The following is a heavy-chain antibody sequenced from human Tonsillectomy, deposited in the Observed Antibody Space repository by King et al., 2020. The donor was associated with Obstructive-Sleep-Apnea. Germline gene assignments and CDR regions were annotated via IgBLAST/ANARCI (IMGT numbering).Heavy chain of an antibody. D-gene: IGHD3-9*01. CDR1: GGSVSSRSYY. CDR2: FYYSGST. V-gene: IGHV4-39*01. J-gene: IGHJ6*02. Sequence: QVQLQESGPGLVKPSETLSLTCTVSGGSVSSRSYYWGLIRQPPGKGLEWIGGFYYSGSTDYNPSLKSRVTISVDTSKNQFSLMLTSVTAADTAVYYCAGRYTDWLSQTFYGLNVWGQGTTVTVSS. CDR3: AGRYTDWLSQTFYGLNV.